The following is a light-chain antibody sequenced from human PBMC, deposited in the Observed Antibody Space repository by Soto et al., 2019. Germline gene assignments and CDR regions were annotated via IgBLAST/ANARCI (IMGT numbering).Light chain of an antibody. V-gene: IGLV2-8*01. Sequence: QSVLAQPPSASGSPGQSVTISCTVASSDVGNYNRVSWYQQRPGKAPKLMIYEVTQRPSGVPDRFSGSKSGNTASLTVSGLQAEDEADYYCASHAGDHYVFGTGTKVTVL. CDR3: ASHAGDHYV. CDR2: EVT. CDR1: SSDVGNYNR. J-gene: IGLJ1*01.